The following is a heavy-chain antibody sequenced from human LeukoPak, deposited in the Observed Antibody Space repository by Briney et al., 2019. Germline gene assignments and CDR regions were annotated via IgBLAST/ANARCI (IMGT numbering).Heavy chain of an antibody. Sequence: GGSLRLSCAASGFTFSSYFMHWVRQPPPKGLEWVAGISYDGSSKYYAEFVKGRFTISRDNSKNTLYLQMNSLRAEDTAVYYCAKDTKYNWNYVNYWGQGTLVTVSS. J-gene: IGHJ4*02. D-gene: IGHD1-20*01. CDR2: ISYDGSSK. CDR3: AKDTKYNWNYVNY. V-gene: IGHV3-30*18. CDR1: GFTFSSYF.